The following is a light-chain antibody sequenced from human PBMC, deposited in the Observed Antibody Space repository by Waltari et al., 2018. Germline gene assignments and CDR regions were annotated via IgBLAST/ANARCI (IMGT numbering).Light chain of an antibody. Sequence: SALTQPRSVSGSPGQSVTISCTGTTNDLGSYNYVSWYQQHPGKAPRLIILDVTKRSSGGPDRFSGSKSGNTASLTISGLRAEDEAEYYCCSYAGSYTWVFGGGTKLTVV. J-gene: IGLJ3*02. CDR2: DVT. CDR1: TNDLGSYNY. V-gene: IGLV2-11*01. CDR3: CSYAGSYTWV.